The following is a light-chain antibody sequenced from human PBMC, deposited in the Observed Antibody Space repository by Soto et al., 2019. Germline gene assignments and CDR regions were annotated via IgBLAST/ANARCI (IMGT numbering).Light chain of an antibody. CDR2: DAS. V-gene: IGKV3-11*01. CDR1: QSVSSY. Sequence: EIGLPPSPSTLSLSPGERAPLSCRASQSVSSYLAWYQQKPGQAPRLLIYDASNRATGIPARFSGSGSGTDFTLTISRLEPEDFAVYYCQQYGSLSWAFGQGTKVDIK. J-gene: IGKJ1*01. CDR3: QQYGSLSWA.